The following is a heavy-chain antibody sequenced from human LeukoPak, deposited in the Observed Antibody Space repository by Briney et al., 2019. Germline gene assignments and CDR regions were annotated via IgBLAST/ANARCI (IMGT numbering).Heavy chain of an antibody. D-gene: IGHD6-13*01. CDR1: GGSISSYNW. Sequence: SETLSLTCVVSGGSISSYNWWSWVRQPPGEGLEWIGEIYHSGSTNYNPSLKSRVTISLDKSKNQFSLKLSSVTAADTAVYYCATTAAAGTRLAWFDPWGRGIRVTVS. CDR2: IYHSGST. V-gene: IGHV4-4*02. CDR3: ATTAAAGTRLAWFDP. J-gene: IGHJ5*02.